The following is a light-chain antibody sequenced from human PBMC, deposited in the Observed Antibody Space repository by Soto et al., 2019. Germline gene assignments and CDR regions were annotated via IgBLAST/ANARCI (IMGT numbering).Light chain of an antibody. CDR3: QQYDTVPYT. CDR2: DAS. J-gene: IGKJ2*01. V-gene: IGKV1-33*01. CDR1: QDIIIS. Sequence: DIQMTQSPSSLSASVGDRVTFTCQASQDIIISLNWYQQKAGKAPKLVIQDASNLQAGVPARFSGSGSGTDFTFTISSLQPEDIATYYCQQYDTVPYTFGQGAKLEIK.